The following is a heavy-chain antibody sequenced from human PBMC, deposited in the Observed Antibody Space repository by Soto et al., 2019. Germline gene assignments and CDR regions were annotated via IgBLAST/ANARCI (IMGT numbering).Heavy chain of an antibody. CDR2: ITGSGDST. CDR3: AKIFHPTYYDFWSGSLDYFDY. CDR1: GFTFSSYA. V-gene: IGHV3-23*01. D-gene: IGHD3-3*01. J-gene: IGHJ4*02. Sequence: GGSLRLSCAACGFTFSSYAMSWVRQAPGKGLEWVSAITGSGDSTYYADSVKGRFTISRDISKDTLSLQMDSLRAEDTAVYYCAKIFHPTYYDFWSGSLDYFDYWGQGTLVTVSS.